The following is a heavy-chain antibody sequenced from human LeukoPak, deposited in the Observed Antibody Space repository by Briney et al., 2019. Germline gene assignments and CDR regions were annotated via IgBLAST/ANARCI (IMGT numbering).Heavy chain of an antibody. J-gene: IGHJ1*01. CDR2: ISGSGGST. CDR3: ARVGGISSSWDGYFQH. Sequence: GGSLRLSCAASGFTFSSYAMSWVRQAPGKGLEWVSAISGSGGSTYYADSVKGRFTISRDNSKNTLYLQMNSLRAEDTAVYYCARVGGISSSWDGYFQHWGQGTLVTVSS. CDR1: GFTFSSYA. V-gene: IGHV3-23*01. D-gene: IGHD6-13*01.